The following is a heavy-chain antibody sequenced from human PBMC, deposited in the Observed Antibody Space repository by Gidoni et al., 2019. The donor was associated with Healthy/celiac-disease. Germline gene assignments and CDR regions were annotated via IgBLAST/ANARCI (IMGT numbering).Heavy chain of an antibody. J-gene: IGHJ4*02. CDR2: ISYDGSNK. CDR1: GFPFSRYG. V-gene: IGHV3-30*18. CDR3: AKDRLHYGSGTYSHDY. D-gene: IGHD3-10*01. Sequence: QVQLVESGRGVVQPGSSLRSSCASSGFPFSRYGMHWVRQDPGKGLEWVAVISYDGSNKYYADSVKGRFTISRDNSKNTLYLQMNSLRAEDTDVYYCAKDRLHYGSGTYSHDYWGQGTLVTVSS.